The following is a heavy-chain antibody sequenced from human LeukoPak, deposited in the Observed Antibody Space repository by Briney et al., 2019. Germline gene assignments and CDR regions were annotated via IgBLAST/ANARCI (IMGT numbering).Heavy chain of an antibody. CDR1: GYTFTTYY. D-gene: IGHD1-14*01. J-gene: IGHJ4*02. Sequence: ASVKVSCKASGYTFTTYYLHWVRQAPGQGLEWMGIINPSGGSTSYAQKFQGRVTMTRDMSTSTVYMELRSLRSDDTAVYYCAIGTGYFDYWGQGTMVTVSS. CDR3: AIGTGYFDY. V-gene: IGHV1-46*01. CDR2: INPSGGST.